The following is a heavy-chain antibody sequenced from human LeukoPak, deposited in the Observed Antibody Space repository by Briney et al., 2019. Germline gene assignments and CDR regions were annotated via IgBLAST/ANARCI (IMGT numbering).Heavy chain of an antibody. Sequence: GGSLRLSCAASGFTFSSYAMSWVRQAPGKGLEWVSAISGSGGSTYYADSVKGRFTISRDNSKNTLYLQMNSLKTEDTAVYYCTTVPGYSYGYPDAFDIWGQGTMVTVSS. CDR1: GFTFSSYA. J-gene: IGHJ3*02. V-gene: IGHV3-23*01. CDR3: TTVPGYSYGYPDAFDI. D-gene: IGHD5-18*01. CDR2: ISGSGGST.